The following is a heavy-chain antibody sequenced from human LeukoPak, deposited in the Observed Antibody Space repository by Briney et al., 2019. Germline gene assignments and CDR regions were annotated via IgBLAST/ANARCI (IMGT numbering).Heavy chain of an antibody. V-gene: IGHV3-74*01. Sequence: PGGSLRLSCAASGLTFSSYWMHWVRQAPGKGLVWVSRISGDGSSTNYADFVKGRFTISRDNAKNTLYLQMNSLRAEDTAVYYCVRDSGSSEYYFDYWGQGTLVTVSS. CDR1: GLTFSSYW. CDR2: ISGDGSST. D-gene: IGHD1-26*01. J-gene: IGHJ4*02. CDR3: VRDSGSSEYYFDY.